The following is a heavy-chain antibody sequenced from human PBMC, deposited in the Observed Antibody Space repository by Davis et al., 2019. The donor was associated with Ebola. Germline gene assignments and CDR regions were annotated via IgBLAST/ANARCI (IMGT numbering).Heavy chain of an antibody. CDR2: ISGSGGST. V-gene: IGHV3-23*01. Sequence: GGSLRLSCAASGFIVSTYYMSWVRQAPGKGLEWVSAISGSGGSTYYADSVKGRFTISRDNSKNTLYLQMNSLRAEDTAVYYCARDHPSSSWYYWGQGTLVTVSS. J-gene: IGHJ4*02. CDR3: ARDHPSSSWYY. D-gene: IGHD6-13*01. CDR1: GFIVSTYY.